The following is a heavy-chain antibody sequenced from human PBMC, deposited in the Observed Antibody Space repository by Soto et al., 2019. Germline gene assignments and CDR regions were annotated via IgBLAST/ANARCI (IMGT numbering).Heavy chain of an antibody. J-gene: IGHJ4*02. CDR3: VSQRTTVPTQAYFDY. CDR1: GGSVTNSSYY. Sequence: SETLSLTCTVSGGSVTNSSYYWGWIRQSPGKGLEWIGSVYYRGRSYSKSSVKSRVTISVDTSKNRFPLSLNSVTASDTAVYFCVSQRTTVPTQAYFDYWGPGALVTVSS. CDR2: VYYRGRS. D-gene: IGHD4-17*01. V-gene: IGHV4-39*01.